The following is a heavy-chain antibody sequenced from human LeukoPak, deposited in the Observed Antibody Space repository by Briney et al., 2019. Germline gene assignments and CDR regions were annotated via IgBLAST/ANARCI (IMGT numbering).Heavy chain of an antibody. J-gene: IGHJ6*02. V-gene: IGHV1-69*04. CDR2: IIPILGIA. CDR1: GGTFSSYA. CDR3: ARYSNLYYYYYGMDV. Sequence: VASVKVSCKASGGTFSSYAISWVRQAPGQGLEWMGRIIPILGIANYAQKFQGRVTITADKSTSTAYMELSSLRSEDTAVYYCARYSNLYYYYYGMDVWGQGTTVTVSS. D-gene: IGHD2-21*01.